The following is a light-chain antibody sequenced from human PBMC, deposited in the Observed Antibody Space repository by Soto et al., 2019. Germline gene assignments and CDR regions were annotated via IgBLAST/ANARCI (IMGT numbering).Light chain of an antibody. Sequence: DIQVTQSPSSLSASVGDRVTITCRASQGISNGLSWYQQKPGKPPKLLVYSASTLQSGVPSRFSGSGSGPDFTLTISSLQPEDSATYFCQQLNSYPQTFGQGTRLEIK. V-gene: IGKV1-9*01. CDR1: QGISNG. J-gene: IGKJ5*01. CDR3: QQLNSYPQT. CDR2: SAS.